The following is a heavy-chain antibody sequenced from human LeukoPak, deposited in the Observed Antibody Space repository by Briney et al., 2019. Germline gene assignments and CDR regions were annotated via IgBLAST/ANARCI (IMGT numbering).Heavy chain of an antibody. CDR1: GFTFSSYS. CDR2: ISSSSSYI. D-gene: IGHD2-2*01. J-gene: IGHJ4*02. CDR3: ARDFRSELPAAQASNY. V-gene: IGHV3-21*01. Sequence: GGSLRLSCAASGFTFSSYSMNWVRQAPGKGLEWVSSISSSSSYIYYADSVKGRFTISRDNAKNSLYLQMNSLRAEDTAVYYCARDFRSELPAAQASNYWGQGTLVTVSS.